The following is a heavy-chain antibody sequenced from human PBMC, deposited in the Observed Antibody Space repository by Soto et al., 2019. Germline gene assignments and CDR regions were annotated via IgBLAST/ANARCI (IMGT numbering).Heavy chain of an antibody. CDR1: GFTFGNYA. J-gene: IGHJ4*02. CDR2: IRNQTYSGAT. Sequence: GGSLRLSCTASGFTFGNYAINWVGQAPGKGLEWVGLIRNQTYSGATEYAASMKGRFTISRDDSKNIAYLQMNSLKTEDSAVYYCTRAESPNIAYFFDYWGQGTLVTVSS. V-gene: IGHV3-49*04. CDR3: TRAESPNIAYFFDY.